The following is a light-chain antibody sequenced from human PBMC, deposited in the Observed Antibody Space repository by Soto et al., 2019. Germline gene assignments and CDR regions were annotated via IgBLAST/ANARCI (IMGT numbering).Light chain of an antibody. CDR1: QSVSNNY. CDR3: AQYGSSGT. Sequence: EIVLTQSPGTLSLSPGERATLSCRASQSVSNNYLAWYQQKPGQAPRLLIYGASNRATGIPDRFSGSGSGTDFTLTISTREPEDFTVYYCAQYGSSGTFGQGTKVEIK. V-gene: IGKV3-20*01. CDR2: GAS. J-gene: IGKJ1*01.